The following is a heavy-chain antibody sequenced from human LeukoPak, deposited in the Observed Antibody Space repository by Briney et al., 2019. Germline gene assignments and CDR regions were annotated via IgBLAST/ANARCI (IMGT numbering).Heavy chain of an antibody. V-gene: IGHV4-4*07. Sequence: SETLSLTCTVSGGSISSYYWSWIRQPAGKGLEWIGRIYTSGSTNYNPSLKSRVTISVDTSKNQFSLKLSSVTAADTAVYYCARRFVGYYDSSGYVYFDYWGQGTLVTVSS. CDR2: IYTSGST. D-gene: IGHD3-22*01. CDR3: ARRFVGYYDSSGYVYFDY. CDR1: GGSISSYY. J-gene: IGHJ4*02.